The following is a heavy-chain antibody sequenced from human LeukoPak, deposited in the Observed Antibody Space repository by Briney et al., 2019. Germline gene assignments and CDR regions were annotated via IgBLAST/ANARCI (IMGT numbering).Heavy chain of an antibody. J-gene: IGHJ4*02. CDR2: INPNSGGT. V-gene: IGHV1-2*02. CDR1: GYTFTGYY. CDR3: ARGGTSGYSYGYS. Sequence: ASVKVSCKASGYTFTGYYMHWVRQAPGQGLEWMGWINPNSGGTNYAQKFQGRVTLTRDTSICTAYMELSSLESDDTAVYYCARGGTSGYSYGYSWGQGTLVTVSS. D-gene: IGHD5-18*01.